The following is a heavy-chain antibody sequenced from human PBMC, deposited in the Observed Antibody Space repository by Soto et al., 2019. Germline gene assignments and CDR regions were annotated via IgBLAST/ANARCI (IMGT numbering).Heavy chain of an antibody. CDR3: ARDYRRYHGCVHYYYYMDV. D-gene: IGHD3-9*01. J-gene: IGHJ6*03. CDR1: GFTFSSYG. CDR2: IWYDGSNK. V-gene: IGHV3-33*01. Sequence: QVQLVESGGGVVQPGRSLRLSCAASGFTFSSYGMHWVRQAPGKGLEWVAVIWYDGSNKYYADSVKGRFTISRDNSKNTLYLQMNSLRAEDTAVYYCARDYRRYHGCVHYYYYMDVWGKGTTVTVSS.